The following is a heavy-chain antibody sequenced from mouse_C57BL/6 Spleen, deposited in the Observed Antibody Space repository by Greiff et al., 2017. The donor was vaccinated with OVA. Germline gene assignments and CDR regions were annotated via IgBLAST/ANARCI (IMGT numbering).Heavy chain of an antibody. Sequence: EVQLQPSGAELVKPGASVKLSCPASGFNIKDYYMPWVKQRPEQGLEWIGRIDPEDGETNYAPKFQGKATITADPSSNPAYLQLSSLTSEDAAVYYCARSTIVTLDYWGQGTTLTVSS. J-gene: IGHJ2*01. CDR3: ARSTIVTLDY. CDR2: IDPEDGET. D-gene: IGHD2-5*01. V-gene: IGHV14-2*01. CDR1: GFNIKDYY.